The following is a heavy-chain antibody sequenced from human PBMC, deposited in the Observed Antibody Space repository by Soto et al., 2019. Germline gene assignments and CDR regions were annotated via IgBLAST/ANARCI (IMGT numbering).Heavy chain of an antibody. CDR3: ARGRGYSYSY. J-gene: IGHJ4*02. D-gene: IGHD5-18*01. CDR1: GGSFSGYY. CDR2: INHSGST. Sequence: QVHLQQWGAGLLKPSETLSLTCAVYGGSFSGYYWSWIRQPPGKGLEWIGEINHSGSTNYNPSLKRRVTISVDTSKNQFSLKLSSVTAADTAVYYCARGRGYSYSYWGQGTLVTVSS. V-gene: IGHV4-34*01.